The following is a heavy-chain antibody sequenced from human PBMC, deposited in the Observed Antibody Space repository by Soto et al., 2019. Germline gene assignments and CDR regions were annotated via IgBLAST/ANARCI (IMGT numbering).Heavy chain of an antibody. CDR3: ARHSDASFGGLRGYYFDY. V-gene: IGHV4-39*01. CDR1: GGSISSSSYY. J-gene: IGHJ4*02. D-gene: IGHD3-10*01. CDR2: IYYSGST. Sequence: SETLSLTCTVSGGSISSSSYYWGWIRQPPGKGLEWIGSIYYSGSTYYNPSLKSRVTISVDTSKNQFSLKLSSVTAADTAVYYCARHSDASFGGLRGYYFDYWGQGTLVTVSS.